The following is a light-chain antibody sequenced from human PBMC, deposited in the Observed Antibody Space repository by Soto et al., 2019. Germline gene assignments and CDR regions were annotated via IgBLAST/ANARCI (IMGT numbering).Light chain of an antibody. CDR1: QSVSTRY. J-gene: IGKJ2*01. CDR3: HQFGSSPPAFT. Sequence: ESLLTQSPGTLSLSPGERATLSCRASQSVSTRYLAWYQQKPGQAPRLLIYGASIRAPGIPDRFSGSGSGTDFTLTISRLEPEDFAVYYCHQFGSSPPAFTFGQGTKLEI. CDR2: GAS. V-gene: IGKV3-20*01.